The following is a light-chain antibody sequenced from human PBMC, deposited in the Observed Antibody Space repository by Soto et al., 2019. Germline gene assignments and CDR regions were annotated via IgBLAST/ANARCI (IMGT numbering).Light chain of an antibody. CDR2: GVS. CDR1: SSDIGSNNY. CDR3: SSYTTTTRL. V-gene: IGLV2-14*01. J-gene: IGLJ3*02. Sequence: QSVLTQPASVSGSPGQSITISCTGTSSDIGSNNYVSWFQQRPGKAPTLIIYGVSNRPSGVSTHFSGSKSGNTASLTISGLLPEDEAEYYCSSYTTTTRLFGGGTELTVL.